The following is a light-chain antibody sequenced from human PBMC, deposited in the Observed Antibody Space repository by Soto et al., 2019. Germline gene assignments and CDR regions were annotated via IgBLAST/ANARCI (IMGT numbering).Light chain of an antibody. CDR1: QDISDV. CDR2: DAS. J-gene: IGKJ5*01. V-gene: IGKV1-33*01. Sequence: DIQMTQSPSALSVSFGDRVTITCQASQDISDVLNWYQQQPGKAPKVLIYDASKLQTGVPSRFSGRGSGKDFTFTISSLQTDDSGTYYCQQFYDLPITFGQGTRLEIK. CDR3: QQFYDLPIT.